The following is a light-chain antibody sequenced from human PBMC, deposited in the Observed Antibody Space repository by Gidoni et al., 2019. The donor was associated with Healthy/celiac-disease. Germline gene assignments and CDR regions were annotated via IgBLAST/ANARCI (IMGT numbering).Light chain of an antibody. CDR3: QQSYSTPPIP. Sequence: DIQMTQAPSSLSASVGDRVTITCRASPSISSYLNWYQQKQGKAPNLLIYAASRLQSGVPSRFRGSGSGTDFTLTLSRLQPEDFPTYYCQQSYSTPPIPFGQGTRLELK. CDR2: AAS. CDR1: PSISSY. J-gene: IGKJ5*01. V-gene: IGKV1-39*01.